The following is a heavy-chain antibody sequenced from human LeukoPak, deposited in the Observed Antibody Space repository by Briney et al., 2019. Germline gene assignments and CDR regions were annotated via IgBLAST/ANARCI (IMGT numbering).Heavy chain of an antibody. D-gene: IGHD2-21*02. Sequence: GASVKVSCKASGYTFTSYAMHWVRQAPGQRLEWMGRSNAGNGNTKYSQKFHGRVTITRDTSASTAYMELSSLRSEDTAVYYCAGAAPQAYCGGDCYPRYGMDVWGQGTTVTVSS. CDR1: GYTFTSYA. CDR2: SNAGNGNT. J-gene: IGHJ6*02. CDR3: AGAAPQAYCGGDCYPRYGMDV. V-gene: IGHV1-3*01.